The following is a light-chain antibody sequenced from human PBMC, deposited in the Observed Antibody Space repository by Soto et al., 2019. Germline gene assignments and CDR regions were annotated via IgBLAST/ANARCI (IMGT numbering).Light chain of an antibody. CDR2: EVS. CDR3: SSYTSSSTQV. J-gene: IGLJ1*01. CDR1: SSDVGGYNY. Sequence: QSVLTQPASVSGSPGQSITISCTGTSSDVGGYNYVSWYQQHPGKAPKLMIYEVSNRPSGVSNRFSGSKSGNTASLTISGLHAEDEPDYSCSSYTSSSTQVFGTPTKVTVL. V-gene: IGLV2-14*01.